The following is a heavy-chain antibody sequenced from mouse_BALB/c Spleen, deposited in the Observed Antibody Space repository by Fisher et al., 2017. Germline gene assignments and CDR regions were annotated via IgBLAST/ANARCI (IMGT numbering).Heavy chain of an antibody. J-gene: IGHJ4*01. V-gene: IGHV5-12*03. Sequence: ARFTISRDNAKNTLYLQMSSLRSEDTAMYYCASTTVVAMDYWGQGTSVTVSS. D-gene: IGHD1-1*01. CDR3: ASTTVVAMDY.